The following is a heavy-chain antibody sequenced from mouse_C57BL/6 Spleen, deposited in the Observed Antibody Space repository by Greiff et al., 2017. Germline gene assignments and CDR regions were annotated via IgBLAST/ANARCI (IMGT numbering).Heavy chain of an antibody. CDR1: GFSLTSYC. Sequence: VMLVESGPGLVQPSQSLSITCTVSGFSLTSYCVHWVRQSPGKGLEWLGVIWRGGSTDNNAAFMSRLSITKDNSKSQVFFKINSLQADDTAIYYCAKIATGALDYWGQGTSVTVSS. CDR3: AKIATGALDY. CDR2: IWRGGST. J-gene: IGHJ4*01. V-gene: IGHV2-5*01.